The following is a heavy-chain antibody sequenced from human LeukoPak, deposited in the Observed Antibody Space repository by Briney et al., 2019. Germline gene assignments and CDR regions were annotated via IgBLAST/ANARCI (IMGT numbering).Heavy chain of an antibody. Sequence: GGSLRLSCAASGFTVSSNYMSWVRQAPGKGLEWVSVIYSGGSTYYADSVKGRFTISRDNSKNTLYLQMNSLRAEDTAVYYCAKVDITGTIPRAFDIWGQGTMVTVSS. V-gene: IGHV3-53*01. CDR1: GFTVSSNY. D-gene: IGHD1/OR15-1a*01. CDR3: AKVDITGTIPRAFDI. J-gene: IGHJ3*02. CDR2: IYSGGST.